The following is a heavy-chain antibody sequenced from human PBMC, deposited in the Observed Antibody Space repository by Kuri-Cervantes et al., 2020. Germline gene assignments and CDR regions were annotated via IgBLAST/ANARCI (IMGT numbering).Heavy chain of an antibody. V-gene: IGHV3-9*01. CDR3: ARVVALRDYFDY. CDR1: GFTFDDYA. Sequence: GGSLRLSCAASGFTFDDYAMHWVRQAPGKGLEWVSGISWNSGSIGYADSVKGRFTISRDNAKNSLYLQMNSLRAEDTALYYCARVVALRDYFDYWGQGTLVTVSS. D-gene: IGHD6-6*01. J-gene: IGHJ4*02. CDR2: ISWNSGSI.